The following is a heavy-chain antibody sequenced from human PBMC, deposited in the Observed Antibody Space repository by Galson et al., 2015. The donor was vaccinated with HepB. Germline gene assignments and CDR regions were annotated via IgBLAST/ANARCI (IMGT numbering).Heavy chain of an antibody. J-gene: IGHJ5*01. Sequence: SVKVSCKASGYTFTSNGITWVRQAPGQGLEWMGWISPFLGVAHYAQSLQGRVTMNSDISTSTAYMELRSLTSDDTAVYYCARAVPRGWARYPHNWFESWCHGTMLTGSS. CDR1: GYTFTSNG. D-gene: IGHD6-19*01. V-gene: IGHV1-18*04. CDR2: ISPFLGVA. CDR3: ARAVPRGWARYPHNWFES.